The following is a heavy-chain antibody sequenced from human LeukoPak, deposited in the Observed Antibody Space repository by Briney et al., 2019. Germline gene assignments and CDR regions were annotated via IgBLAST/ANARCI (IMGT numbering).Heavy chain of an antibody. CDR1: GYTLTELS. CDR3: ATGRGGGSYYFRFDP. V-gene: IGHV1-24*01. Sequence: GASVKVSCKVSGYTLTELSMHWVRQAPGKGLEWMGGFDPEDGETIYAQKFQGRVTMTEDTSTDTAYMELSSLRSEDTAVYYCATGRGGGSYYFRFDPWGQGTLVTVSS. CDR2: FDPEDGET. D-gene: IGHD1-26*01. J-gene: IGHJ5*02.